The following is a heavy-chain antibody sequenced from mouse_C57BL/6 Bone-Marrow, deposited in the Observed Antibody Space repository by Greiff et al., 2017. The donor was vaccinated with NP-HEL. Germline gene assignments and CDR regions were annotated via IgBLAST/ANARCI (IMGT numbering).Heavy chain of an antibody. D-gene: IGHD2-1*01. CDR1: GYTFTSYG. CDR2: IYPRSGNT. V-gene: IGHV1-81*01. Sequence: QVQLQQSGAELARPGASVKLSCKASGYTFTSYGISWVKQRTGQGLEWIGEIYPRSGNTYYNEKFKGKATLTADKSSSTAYMGLRSLPSEDSAVYFCARPYGNYSDYWGQGTTLTVSS. CDR3: ARPYGNYSDY. J-gene: IGHJ2*01.